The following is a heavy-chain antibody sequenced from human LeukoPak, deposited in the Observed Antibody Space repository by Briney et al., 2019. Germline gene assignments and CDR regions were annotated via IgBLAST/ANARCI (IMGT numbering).Heavy chain of an antibody. J-gene: IGHJ3*02. CDR3: ARGPYSGSYYAFDI. CDR1: GGSISSYY. V-gene: IGHV4-34*01. D-gene: IGHD1-26*01. CDR2: INHSGST. Sequence: SETLSLTCTVSGGSISSYYWSWIRQPPGKGLEWIGEINHSGSTNYNPSLKSRVTISVDTSKNQFSLKLSSVTAADTAVYYCARGPYSGSYYAFDIWGQGTMVTVSS.